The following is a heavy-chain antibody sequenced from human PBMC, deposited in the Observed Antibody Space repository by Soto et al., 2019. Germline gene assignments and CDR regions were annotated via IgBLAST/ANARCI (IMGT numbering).Heavy chain of an antibody. CDR1: GFTFSSYG. V-gene: IGHV3-33*01. Sequence: PGGSLRLSCAASGFTFSSYGMHWVRQAPGKGLEWVAVIWYDGSNKYYADSVKGRFTISRDNSKNTLYLQMNSLRAEDTAVYYCARGQGDFWSGYYNYWGQGTLVTVSS. D-gene: IGHD3-3*01. CDR3: ARGQGDFWSGYYNY. CDR2: IWYDGSNK. J-gene: IGHJ4*02.